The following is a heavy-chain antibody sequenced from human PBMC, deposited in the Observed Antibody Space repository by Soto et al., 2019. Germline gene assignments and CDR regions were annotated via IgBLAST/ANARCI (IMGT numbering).Heavy chain of an antibody. CDR3: AKAVYADRYYFDC. V-gene: IGHV3-23*01. D-gene: IGHD4-17*01. CDR2: ISSSGGST. J-gene: IGHJ4*02. CDR1: GFTFSNYA. Sequence: GGSLRLSCAASGFTFSNYAMIWVRQAPGKGLEWVSAISSSGGSTNYADSVKGRFTISRDNFKNSLFLQMNSLRGEDTAVYYCAKAVYADRYYFDCWGQGTLVTVSS.